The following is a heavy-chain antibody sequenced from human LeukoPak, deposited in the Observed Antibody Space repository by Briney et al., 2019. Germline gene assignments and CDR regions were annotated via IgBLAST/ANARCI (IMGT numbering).Heavy chain of an antibody. V-gene: IGHV3-30*02. CDR1: GFTFTPYG. Sequence: PGGSLRLSCAASGFTFTPYGMHWVRQAPGKGLEWVAFIRSDKTAKYYADSVKGRFTISRDNSKNTLYLQMNSLRAEDTAVYYCAKGGYYGSGELDYWGQGTLVTVSS. D-gene: IGHD3-10*01. CDR2: IRSDKTAK. J-gene: IGHJ4*02. CDR3: AKGGYYGSGELDY.